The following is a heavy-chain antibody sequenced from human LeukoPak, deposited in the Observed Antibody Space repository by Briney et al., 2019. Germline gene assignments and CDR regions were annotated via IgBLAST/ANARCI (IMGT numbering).Heavy chain of an antibody. V-gene: IGHV5-51*01. CDR2: IYPGDSDT. Sequence: GGSLRLSCAASGYSFTSYWIGWVRQMPGKGLEWMGIIYPGDSDTRYSPSFQGQVTISADKSINTAYLQWNSLKASDTAMYYCATRYSSGWYDTFDIWGQGTMVTVSS. J-gene: IGHJ3*02. CDR1: GYSFTSYW. D-gene: IGHD6-19*01. CDR3: ATRYSSGWYDTFDI.